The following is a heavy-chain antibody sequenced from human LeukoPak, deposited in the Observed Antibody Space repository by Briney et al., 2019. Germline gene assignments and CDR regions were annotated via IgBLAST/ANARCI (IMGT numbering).Heavy chain of an antibody. CDR3: TRPRELPYYYYYGMDV. Sequence: PGGSLTLSCAASGFTFSGSVHWVRQPSGKGLEWVGRIRSKANSYATAYAASVKGRFTISRDDSKNTAYLQMNSLKTEDTAVYYCTRPRELPYYYYYGMDVWGQGTTVTVSS. CDR1: GFTFSGSV. J-gene: IGHJ6*02. D-gene: IGHD1-26*01. CDR2: IRSKANSYAT. V-gene: IGHV3-73*01.